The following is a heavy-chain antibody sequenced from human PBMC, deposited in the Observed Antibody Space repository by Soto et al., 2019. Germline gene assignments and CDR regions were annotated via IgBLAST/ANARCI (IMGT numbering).Heavy chain of an antibody. CDR3: ARDLVGATYYYDYGMDV. CDR2: ISAYNGNT. V-gene: IGHV1-18*01. Sequence: QVQLVQSGAEVKKPGASVKVSCKASGYTFTSYGISWVRQAPGQGLEWMGWISAYNGNTNYAQKLQGRVTMTTDTSTSTAYMELRSLRSDDTAVYYCARDLVGATYYYDYGMDVWGQGTTVTVSS. CDR1: GYTFTSYG. D-gene: IGHD1-26*01. J-gene: IGHJ6*02.